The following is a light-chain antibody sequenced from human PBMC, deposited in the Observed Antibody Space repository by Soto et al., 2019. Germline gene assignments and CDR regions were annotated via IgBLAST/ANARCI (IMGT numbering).Light chain of an antibody. Sequence: EIGMTQSPATLSGSPGERATLSCWASGSLDSYLAWYQKKTGQAPGRLIYDTSNRATGIPARFSRSGYGTDLTITISSIETEDFAVHPCPQRSNWPITFGHGTRLEIK. J-gene: IGKJ5*01. V-gene: IGKV3-11*01. CDR3: PQRSNWPIT. CDR2: DTS. CDR1: GSLDSY.